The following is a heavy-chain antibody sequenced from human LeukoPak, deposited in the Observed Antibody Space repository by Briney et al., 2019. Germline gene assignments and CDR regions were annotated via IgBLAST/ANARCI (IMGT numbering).Heavy chain of an antibody. CDR1: GGSISSGGYY. V-gene: IGHV4-31*03. D-gene: IGHD6-13*01. Sequence: SQTLSLTCTVSGGSISSGGYYWSWIRQHPGKGLEWIGYIYYSGSTNYNPSLKSRVTISVDTSKNQFSLKLSSVTAADTAVYYCARDEELSSSYDYWGQGTLVTVSS. J-gene: IGHJ4*02. CDR3: ARDEELSSSYDY. CDR2: IYYSGST.